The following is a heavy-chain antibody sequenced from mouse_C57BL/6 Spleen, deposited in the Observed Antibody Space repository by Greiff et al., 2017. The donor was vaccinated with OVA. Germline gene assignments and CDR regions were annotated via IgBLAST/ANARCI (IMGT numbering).Heavy chain of an antibody. D-gene: IGHD1-1*02. Sequence: EVKLQESGGGLVKPGGCLTLSCAASGFTFSDYGMHWVRQAPEKGLEWVAYISSGSSTIYYADTVKGRFTISRDNAKNTLFLQMTSLRSEDTAMYYGARPDYGGHWYFDGWGTGTTVTVSS. CDR3: ARPDYGGHWYFDG. V-gene: IGHV5-17*01. J-gene: IGHJ1*03. CDR1: GFTFSDYG. CDR2: ISSGSSTI.